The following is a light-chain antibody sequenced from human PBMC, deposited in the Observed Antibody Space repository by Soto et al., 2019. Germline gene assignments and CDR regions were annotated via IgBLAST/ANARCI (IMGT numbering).Light chain of an antibody. CDR2: AAS. Sequence: DIQMTQSPSSVSASVGDSVTITCRASRDISSWLAWYQQRPGKAPKLLIYAASTLRSGIPLRFSGSASGTELPPPTSSRQLKNFPTYFCHQPPISPPTFGQGTRLEI. CDR1: RDISSW. CDR3: HQPPISPPT. J-gene: IGKJ5*01. V-gene: IGKV1D-12*01.